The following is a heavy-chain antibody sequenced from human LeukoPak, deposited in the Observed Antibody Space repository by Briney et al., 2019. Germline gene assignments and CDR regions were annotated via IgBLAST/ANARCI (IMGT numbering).Heavy chain of an antibody. CDR2: IYPADSDI. Sequence: GESLKISCKGSGYSINNYWVGWVRQMPGKGLEWMGIIYPADSDIRYSPSFQGQVTISADKSISTAYLQWSSLKASDTAMYYCARQEYCSGGSCYTWFDPWGQGTLVTVSS. CDR3: ARQEYCSGGSCYTWFDP. J-gene: IGHJ5*02. CDR1: GYSINNYW. D-gene: IGHD2-15*01. V-gene: IGHV5-51*01.